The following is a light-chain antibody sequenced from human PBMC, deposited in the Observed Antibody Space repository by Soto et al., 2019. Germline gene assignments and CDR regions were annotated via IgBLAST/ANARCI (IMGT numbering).Light chain of an antibody. CDR3: SSYTTSNTRQIV. Sequence: QSVLTQPASVSGSPGQSITISCTGTSSGVGGYNYVSWYQQHPGKAPKFIIYDVSNRPSGVSNRFSGSKSGNTASLTISGLQAEDEADYYCSSYTTSNTRQIVFGTGTKVTVL. CDR1: SSGVGGYNY. CDR2: DVS. V-gene: IGLV2-14*01. J-gene: IGLJ1*01.